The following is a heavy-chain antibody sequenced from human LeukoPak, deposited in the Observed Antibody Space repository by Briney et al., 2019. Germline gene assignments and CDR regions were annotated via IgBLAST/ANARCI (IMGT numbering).Heavy chain of an antibody. CDR3: ARAYSSSPKAAGYCMDV. CDR2: INPNSGGT. CDR1: GYTFTGYY. J-gene: IGHJ6*03. Sequence: ASVKVSCKASGYTFTGYYMHWVRQAPGQGLEWMGRINPNSGGTNYAQKFQGRVTMTRDTSISTAYMELSGLRSDDPAVYYCARAYSSSPKAAGYCMDVWGKGTTVTVSS. V-gene: IGHV1-2*06. D-gene: IGHD6-13*01.